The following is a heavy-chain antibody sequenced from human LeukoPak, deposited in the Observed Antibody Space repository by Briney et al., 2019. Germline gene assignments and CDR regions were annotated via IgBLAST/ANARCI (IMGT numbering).Heavy chain of an antibody. J-gene: IGHJ4*02. CDR1: GDSINNYF. V-gene: IGHV4-4*07. CDR2: IYSSGTT. Sequence: PSETLSLTCPVSGDSINNYFWTWIRQPAGKGLEWIGRIYSSGTTNYNPSLKSRLIMSVDTSKNQFSLNLSSVTAADTAVYYCAIGANARAWDYWGQGILVTVSS. D-gene: IGHD1-1*01. CDR3: AIGANARAWDY.